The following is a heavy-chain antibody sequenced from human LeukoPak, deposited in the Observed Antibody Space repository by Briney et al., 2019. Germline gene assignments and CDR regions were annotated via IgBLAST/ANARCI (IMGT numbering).Heavy chain of an antibody. CDR2: INHSGST. V-gene: IGHV4-34*01. D-gene: IGHD3-16*01. Sequence: PSETLSLTCAVYGGSFSGYSWSWIRQPPGKGLEWIGEINHSGSTNYNPSLKSRVTISVDTSKKQSSLKLSSVTAADTAVYYCARGRLLMWFDPWGQGTLVTVSS. CDR3: ARGRLLMWFDP. J-gene: IGHJ5*02. CDR1: GGSFSGYS.